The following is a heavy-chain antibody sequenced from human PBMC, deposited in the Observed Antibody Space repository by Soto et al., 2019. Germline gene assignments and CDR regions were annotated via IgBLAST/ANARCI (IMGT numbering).Heavy chain of an antibody. Sequence: SETLSLTCTVSGGSISSYYWSWIRQPPGKGLEWIGYIYYSGSTNYNPSLKSRVTISVDTSKNQFSLKLSSVTAADTAVYYCARPRHYYYYGMDVWGQGTTVTVSS. CDR1: GGSISSYY. V-gene: IGHV4-59*01. CDR3: ARPRHYYYYGMDV. CDR2: IYYSGST. J-gene: IGHJ6*02.